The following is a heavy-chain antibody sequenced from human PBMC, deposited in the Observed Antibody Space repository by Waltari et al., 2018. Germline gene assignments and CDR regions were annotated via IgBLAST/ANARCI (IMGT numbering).Heavy chain of an antibody. D-gene: IGHD2-2*01. CDR3: ASQNPDVVVVPAAPWYFDL. Sequence: EVQLVESGGGLVQPGGSLRLSCEASGFTFSSYSMNWVRQAPGKGLEWVSYISSSSSTIYYADSVKGRFTISRDNAKNSLYLQMNSLRAEDTAVYYCASQNPDVVVVPAAPWYFDLWGRGTLVTVSS. J-gene: IGHJ2*01. V-gene: IGHV3-48*04. CDR1: GFTFSSYS. CDR2: ISSSSSTI.